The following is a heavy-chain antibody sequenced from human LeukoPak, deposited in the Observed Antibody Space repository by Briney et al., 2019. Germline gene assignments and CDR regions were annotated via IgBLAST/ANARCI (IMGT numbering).Heavy chain of an antibody. CDR3: AKANDFWSGPWNAFDI. CDR2: ISGSGGST. CDR1: GFTFSSYA. D-gene: IGHD3-3*01. V-gene: IGHV3-23*01. Sequence: PGGTLRLSCAVSGFTFSSYAMSWVRQAPGKGLEWVSAISGSGGSTYYADSVKGRFPISRDTSKNTLYLQMNSLRAEDTAVYYCAKANDFWSGPWNAFDIWGQGTMVTVSS. J-gene: IGHJ3*02.